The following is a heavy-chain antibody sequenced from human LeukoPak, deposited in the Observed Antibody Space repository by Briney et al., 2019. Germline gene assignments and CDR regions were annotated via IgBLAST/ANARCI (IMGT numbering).Heavy chain of an antibody. Sequence: SETLSLTCTVSGGSISSGGYYWSWIRQPAGKGLEWIGRIYTSGSTNYNPSLKSRVTISVDTSKNQFSLKLYSVTAADTAVYYCARDVGEGPIGYWGQGTLVTVSS. J-gene: IGHJ4*02. D-gene: IGHD3-10*01. CDR2: IYTSGST. V-gene: IGHV4-61*02. CDR1: GGSISSGGYY. CDR3: ARDVGEGPIGY.